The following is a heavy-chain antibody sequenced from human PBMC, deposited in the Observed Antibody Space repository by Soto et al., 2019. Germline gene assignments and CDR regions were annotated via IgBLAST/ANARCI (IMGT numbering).Heavy chain of an antibody. CDR3: ARLAVGDYYDILTGYYNPPGYFDY. CDR2: IYSGGST. J-gene: IGHJ4*02. Sequence: SLRLSCAASGFTVSSNYMSWVRQAPGKGLEWVSVIYSGGSTYYADSVKGRFTISRDNSKNTLYLQMNSLRAEDTAVYYCARLAVGDYYDILTGYYNPPGYFDYWGQGTLVTVSS. V-gene: IGHV3-66*01. D-gene: IGHD3-9*01. CDR1: GFTVSSNY.